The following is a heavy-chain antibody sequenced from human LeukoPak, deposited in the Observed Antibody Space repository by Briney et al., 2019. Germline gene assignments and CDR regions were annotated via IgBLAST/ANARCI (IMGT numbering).Heavy chain of an antibody. Sequence: SETVSLTCTVSGGSISSSPYYWGWIRQPPGKGLEWIGSIYYSGTTHYNPSLESRVTISVDTSKNQFSLKLASVTAADTAVYYCARSDGYGLVGIWGQGTMVTVSS. CDR1: GGSISSSPYY. J-gene: IGHJ3*02. D-gene: IGHD5-18*01. V-gene: IGHV4-39*07. CDR2: IYYSGTT. CDR3: ARSDGYGLVGI.